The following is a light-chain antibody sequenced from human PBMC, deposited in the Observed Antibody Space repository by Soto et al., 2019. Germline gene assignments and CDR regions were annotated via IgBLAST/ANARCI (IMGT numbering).Light chain of an antibody. J-gene: IGKJ1*01. CDR2: AAS. CDR3: QKYNSAPQT. Sequence: DIQLTQSPSTLSASVGDRVTITCRASQSIGNWLAWDQQKPGKVPKLLIYAASTLQSGVPSRFSGSGSGTDFALTISSLQPEDVATYYCQKYNSAPQTFGQGTKV. V-gene: IGKV1-27*01. CDR1: QSIGNW.